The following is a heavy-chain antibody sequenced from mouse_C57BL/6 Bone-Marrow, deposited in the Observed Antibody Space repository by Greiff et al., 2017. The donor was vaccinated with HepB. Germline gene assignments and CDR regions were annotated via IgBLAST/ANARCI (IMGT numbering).Heavy chain of an antibody. Sequence: DVQLQESGPGLVKPSQSLSLTCSVTGYSITSGYYWNWIRQFPGNKLEWMGYISYDGSNNYNPSLKNRSSITRDTSKNQFFLKLNSVTTEDTATYYCARERDGYYSRLDYWGQGTTLTVSS. D-gene: IGHD2-12*01. J-gene: IGHJ2*01. V-gene: IGHV3-6*01. CDR2: ISYDGSN. CDR3: ARERDGYYSRLDY. CDR1: GYSITSGYY.